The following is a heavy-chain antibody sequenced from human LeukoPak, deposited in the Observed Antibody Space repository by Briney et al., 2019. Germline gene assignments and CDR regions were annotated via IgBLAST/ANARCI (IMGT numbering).Heavy chain of an antibody. CDR1: GYTFTSYY. D-gene: IGHD5-12*01. CDR3: GAGYGTLDY. J-gene: IGHJ4*02. CDR2: INTNNGNP. V-gene: IGHV7-4-1*02. Sequence: ASVKVSCKASGYTFTSYYIHWVRQAPGQGLEWMGWINTNNGNPTYAQGFTGRFVFSLDMSVRTTYLEINSLKAEDTAVYYCGAGYGTLDYWGRGTLVTVSS.